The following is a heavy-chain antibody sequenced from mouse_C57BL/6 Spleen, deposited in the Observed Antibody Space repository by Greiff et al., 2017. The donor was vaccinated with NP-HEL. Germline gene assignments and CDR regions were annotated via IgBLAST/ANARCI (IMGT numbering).Heavy chain of an antibody. CDR2: IYPSDSDT. J-gene: IGHJ2*01. CDR3: ARSGFTKDYFDY. V-gene: IGHV1-74*01. D-gene: IGHD3-2*02. Sequence: QVHLQQPGAELVKPGASVKLSCKASGYTFTSYWMHWVKQRPGQGLEWIGKIYPSDSDTNYNQKFTGKATLTVDKSSSTAYMQLSSLTSEDSAVYYCARSGFTKDYFDYWGQGTTLTVSS. CDR1: GYTFTSYW.